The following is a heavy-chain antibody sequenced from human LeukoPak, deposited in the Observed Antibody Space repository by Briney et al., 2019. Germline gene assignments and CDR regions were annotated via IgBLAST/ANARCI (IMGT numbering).Heavy chain of an antibody. CDR1: GGSFSGYY. D-gene: IGHD4-17*01. CDR3: ARASDYGDSLTLDY. CDR2: INHSGST. Sequence: SETLSLTCAVYGGSFSGYYWSWIRQPPGKGLEWIGEINHSGSTNYNPSLKSRVSISVDTSKNQFSLKLSSVTAADTAVYYCARASDYGDSLTLDYWGQGTLVTVSS. J-gene: IGHJ4*02. V-gene: IGHV4-34*01.